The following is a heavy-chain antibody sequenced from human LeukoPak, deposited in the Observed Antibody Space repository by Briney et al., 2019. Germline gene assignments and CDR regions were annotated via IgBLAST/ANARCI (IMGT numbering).Heavy chain of an antibody. J-gene: IGHJ4*02. D-gene: IGHD2-2*01. Sequence: SETLSLTCTVSGGSISSYYWSWIRQPAGKGLEWIGRIYTSGSTNYNPSLKSRVTMSVDTSKNQFSLKLSSVTAADTAVYYCARGVGHCSSTSCELFDYWGQGTLVTVSS. V-gene: IGHV4-4*07. CDR3: ARGVGHCSSTSCELFDY. CDR2: IYTSGST. CDR1: GGSISSYY.